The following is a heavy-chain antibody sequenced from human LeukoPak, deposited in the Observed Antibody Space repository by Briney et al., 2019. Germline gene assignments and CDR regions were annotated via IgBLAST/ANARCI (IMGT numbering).Heavy chain of an antibody. CDR3: AGLPAYYYDTSGFYFDY. CDR2: IYSGGST. Sequence: GGSLRLSCAASGFTVSSNYMSWVRQAPGKGLEWVSVIYSGGSTYYADSVKGRFTISRDNSKNTLYLQMNSLRAEDTAVYYCAGLPAYYYDTSGFYFDYWGQGPRSPSPQ. V-gene: IGHV3-66*04. J-gene: IGHJ4*02. D-gene: IGHD3-22*01. CDR1: GFTVSSNY.